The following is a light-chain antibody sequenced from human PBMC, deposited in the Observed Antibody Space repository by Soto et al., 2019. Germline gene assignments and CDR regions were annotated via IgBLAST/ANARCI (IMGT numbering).Light chain of an antibody. CDR2: GAS. CDR3: QQYGCSPFT. CDR1: QSVSSNY. Sequence: EIVLTQSPGTLSLSPGERATLSCRASQSVSSNYLTWYQQKPGQAPRLLIHGASSRATGIPDRFSGSGSGTDFTLTISRLEPEDFAVYYCQQYGCSPFTFGPGTKVDIK. J-gene: IGKJ3*01. V-gene: IGKV3-20*01.